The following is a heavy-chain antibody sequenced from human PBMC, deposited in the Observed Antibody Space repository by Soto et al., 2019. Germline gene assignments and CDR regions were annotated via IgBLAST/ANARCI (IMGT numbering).Heavy chain of an antibody. D-gene: IGHD5-18*01. Sequence: GGSLRLSCSASGFTFSSCAMHWVRQAPGKGLEYVSAISSNGGSTYYADSVKGRFTISRDNSKNTLYLQMSSLRAEDTAVYYCVKGRYSYGPEYFDYWGQGTLVTVSS. J-gene: IGHJ4*02. CDR3: VKGRYSYGPEYFDY. CDR2: ISSNGGST. CDR1: GFTFSSCA. V-gene: IGHV3-64D*06.